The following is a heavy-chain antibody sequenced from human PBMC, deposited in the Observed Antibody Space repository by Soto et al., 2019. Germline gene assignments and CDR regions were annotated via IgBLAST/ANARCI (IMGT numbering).Heavy chain of an antibody. D-gene: IGHD2-15*01. CDR3: ARERPPSGWFRY. V-gene: IGHV4-59*01. CDR1: GDPISGY. Sequence: SENLSLTCTVSGDPISGYWSWIRQPPGKGLDWIGYLYHGGSTNYNPSLKNRVTISVDTSKNQLSLQLRSLTAADTAVYYCARERPPSGWFRYWSQGNLVTVSS. J-gene: IGHJ4*02. CDR2: LYHGGST.